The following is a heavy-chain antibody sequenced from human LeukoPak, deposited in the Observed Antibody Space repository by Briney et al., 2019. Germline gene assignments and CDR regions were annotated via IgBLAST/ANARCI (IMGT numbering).Heavy chain of an antibody. D-gene: IGHD3-10*01. CDR2: IFSGGST. V-gene: IGHV3-53*01. J-gene: IGHJ4*02. CDR3: ARILTYASGSYFDY. Sequence: GSLRLSCAASGFTFSSYSMNWVRQAPGKGLEWVSVIFSGGSTLYADSVKGRFTFSRDNSKNTLYLQMNSLRAEDTAVYYCARILTYASGSYFDYWGQGTLVTVSS. CDR1: GFTFSSYS.